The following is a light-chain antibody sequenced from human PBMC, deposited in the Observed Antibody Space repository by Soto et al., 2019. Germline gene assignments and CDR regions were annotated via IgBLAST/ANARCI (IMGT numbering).Light chain of an antibody. CDR2: AAS. V-gene: IGKV1-8*01. CDR3: QQYYRYPGT. CDR1: QGISSY. J-gene: IGKJ3*01. Sequence: AIRMTQSPSSFSASTGDRVTITCRASQGISSYLAWYQQKPGKAPKLLIYAASTLQSGVPSRFSGSGSGTDFTRTISCLQSEDFATYYCQQYYRYPGTFGPGTKVDIK.